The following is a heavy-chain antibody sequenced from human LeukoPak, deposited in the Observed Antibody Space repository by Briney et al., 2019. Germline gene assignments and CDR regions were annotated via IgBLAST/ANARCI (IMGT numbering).Heavy chain of an antibody. CDR1: GGSISSYY. J-gene: IGHJ4*02. CDR2: IYYSGST. V-gene: IGHV4-59*08. Sequence: SETLSLTCTVSGGSISSYYWSWIRQPPGKGLEWIGYIYYSGSTNYNPSLKRRVTISVDTSKNQFSLKLSSVTAADTAVYYCARQARGQSGSYDYWGRGTLVTVSS. D-gene: IGHD1-26*01. CDR3: ARQARGQSGSYDY.